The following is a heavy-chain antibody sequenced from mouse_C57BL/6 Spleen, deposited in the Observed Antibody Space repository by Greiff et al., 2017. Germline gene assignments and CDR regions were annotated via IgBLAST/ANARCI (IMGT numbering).Heavy chain of an antibody. V-gene: IGHV1-9*01. Sequence: VQLQQSGAELMKPGASVKLSCKATGYTFTGYWIEWVKQRPGHGLEWIGEILPGSGSTNYNEKFKGKATFTADTSSNTAYMQLSSLTTEDSAIYYCARSLLITTVVEGYFDVWGTGTTVTVSS. D-gene: IGHD1-1*01. J-gene: IGHJ1*03. CDR3: ARSLLITTVVEGYFDV. CDR2: ILPGSGST. CDR1: GYTFTGYW.